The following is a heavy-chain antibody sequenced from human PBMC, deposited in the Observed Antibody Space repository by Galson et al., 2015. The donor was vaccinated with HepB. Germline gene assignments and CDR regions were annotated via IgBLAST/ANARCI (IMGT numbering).Heavy chain of an antibody. D-gene: IGHD1-26*01. Sequence: SLRLSCAVSGFIFGTYWMSWVRQVPGKGLEWVANINQDGSEKYYVNSVKGRFTISRDNAKNSVSLEMNSLRVEDTAIYYCARDKIVGATQLDYWGQGTLATVSS. V-gene: IGHV3-7*05. CDR2: INQDGSEK. CDR3: ARDKIVGATQLDY. CDR1: GFIFGTYW. J-gene: IGHJ4*02.